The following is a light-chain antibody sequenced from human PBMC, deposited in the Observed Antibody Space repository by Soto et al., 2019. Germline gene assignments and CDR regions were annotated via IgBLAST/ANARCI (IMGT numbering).Light chain of an antibody. CDR2: DAS. CDR1: QSISSW. J-gene: IGKJ1*01. CDR3: QQYNSYPWT. Sequence: DIQMTQSPSTLSASVGDRVTITCRASQSISSWLAWYQQKTGKAPKLLIYDASSLESGVPSRFSGSGSVTEFTLTISSLQPDDFATYYFQQYNSYPWTFGQGTKVEIK. V-gene: IGKV1-5*01.